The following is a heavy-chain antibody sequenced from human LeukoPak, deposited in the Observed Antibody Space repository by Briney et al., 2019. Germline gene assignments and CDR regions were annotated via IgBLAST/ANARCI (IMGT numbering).Heavy chain of an antibody. CDR3: ARGLYDSTGYYPLDY. D-gene: IGHD3-22*01. J-gene: IGHJ4*02. CDR2: ISGSSRYI. Sequence: GGSLRLSCAASGFTLSSYSMNWVRQAPGKGLEWVSSISGSSRYIYYADSVKGRFTISRDNAKNSLYLQMNSLRAEDTAVYYCARGLYDSTGYYPLDYWGQGTLVTVSS. CDR1: GFTLSSYS. V-gene: IGHV3-21*01.